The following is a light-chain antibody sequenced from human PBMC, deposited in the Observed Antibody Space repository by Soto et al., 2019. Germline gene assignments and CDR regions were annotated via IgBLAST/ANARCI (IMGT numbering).Light chain of an antibody. CDR1: QGISTW. J-gene: IGKJ1*01. V-gene: IGKV1D-16*01. CDR3: QQYDRYPRT. CDR2: GAS. Sequence: DIQMTQFPSSVSASEGDRVNITCRASQGISTWLAWYQQKPERAPKSLIYGASRLQSGVPPRFSGSGSETDFTLTISGLQPEDFATYYCQQYDRYPRTFGQGTKVEIK.